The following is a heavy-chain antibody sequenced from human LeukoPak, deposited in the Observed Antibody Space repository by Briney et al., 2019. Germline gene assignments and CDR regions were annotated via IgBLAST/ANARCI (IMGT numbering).Heavy chain of an antibody. CDR3: ARDQGATTFGFDY. V-gene: IGHV1-2*02. CDR1: GYTFTDYY. CDR2: INPNSGGA. J-gene: IGHJ4*02. D-gene: IGHD1-26*01. Sequence: ASVKDSCKASGYTFTDYYMHWVRQAPGQGLEWMGWINPNSGGANFVQKFQGRVTMTRDTSISTAYMELSRLRSDDTAVYYCARDQGATTFGFDYWGQGTLVTVSS.